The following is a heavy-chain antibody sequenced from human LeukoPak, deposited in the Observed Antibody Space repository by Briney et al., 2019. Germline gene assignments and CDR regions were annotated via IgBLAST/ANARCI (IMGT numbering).Heavy chain of an antibody. CDR2: IYYSGST. CDR1: GGSISSSSYY. Sequence: PSETLSLTCTVSGGSISSSSYYWGWIRQPPGKGLEWIGSIYYSGSTYYNPSLKSRVTISVDTSKNQFSLKLSSVTAADTAVYYCARGGTVVKFNYWGQGTLVTVSS. CDR3: ARGGTVVKFNY. J-gene: IGHJ4*02. V-gene: IGHV4-39*07. D-gene: IGHD2-15*01.